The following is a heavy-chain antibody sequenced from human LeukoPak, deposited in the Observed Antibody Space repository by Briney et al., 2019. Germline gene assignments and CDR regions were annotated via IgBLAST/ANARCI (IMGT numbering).Heavy chain of an antibody. CDR1: GYTLTELS. CDR3: ATDPRCGVQWGYG. D-gene: IGHD1-26*01. J-gene: IGHJ4*02. Sequence: ASVKVSCKVSGYTLTELSMHWVRQAPGKGLEWMGGFDPEDGESIYAQKFQGRVTMTEDTSTDTAYMELSSLRSEDTAVYYGATDPRCGVQWGYGWGQGTLVTVSS. V-gene: IGHV1-24*01. CDR2: FDPEDGES.